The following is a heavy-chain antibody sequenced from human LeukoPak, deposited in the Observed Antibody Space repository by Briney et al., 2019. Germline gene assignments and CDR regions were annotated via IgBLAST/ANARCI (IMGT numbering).Heavy chain of an antibody. J-gene: IGHJ6*03. D-gene: IGHD6-13*01. V-gene: IGHV1-18*01. CDR3: ARDVDSSSWYGRLYYYYYYYMDV. CDR2: ISAYNGNT. CDR1: GYTFTSYG. Sequence: GASVKVSCKASGYTFTSYGISWVRQAPGQGLEWMGWISAYNGNTNYAQKLQGRVTMTTDTSTSTAYMELRSLRSDDTAVYYCARDVDSSSWYGRLYYYYYYYMDVWGKGTTVTVSS.